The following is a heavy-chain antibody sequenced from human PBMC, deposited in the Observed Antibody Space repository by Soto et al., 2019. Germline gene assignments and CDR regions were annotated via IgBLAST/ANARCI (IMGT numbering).Heavy chain of an antibody. J-gene: IGHJ3*02. CDR1: GFTFSSYW. Sequence: GGSLRLSCAASGFTFSSYWMHWVRQAPGKGLVWVSCINSDGSSTSYADSVKGRFTISRDNAKNTLYLQMNSLRAEDTAVYYCARGGVDYYDSSGYYYPQDAFDIWGQGTMVTVSS. CDR3: ARGGVDYYDSSGYYYPQDAFDI. D-gene: IGHD3-22*01. CDR2: INSDGSST. V-gene: IGHV3-74*01.